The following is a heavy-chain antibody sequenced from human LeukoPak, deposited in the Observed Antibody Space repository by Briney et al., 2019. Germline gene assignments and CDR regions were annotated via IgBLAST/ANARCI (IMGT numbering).Heavy chain of an antibody. CDR2: VSGSSSYI. CDR1: GFTFSSYS. J-gene: IGHJ6*04. V-gene: IGHV3-21*01. D-gene: IGHD5-18*01. Sequence: GGSLRLSCAASGFTFSSYSMNWVRQAPGKGLEWVSYVSGSSSYIYYADSVKGRFTISRDNAKNSLYLQMNSLRAEDTAVYFCARDTGMVSSDYGLDVWGTGTTVIVSS. CDR3: ARDTGMVSSDYGLDV.